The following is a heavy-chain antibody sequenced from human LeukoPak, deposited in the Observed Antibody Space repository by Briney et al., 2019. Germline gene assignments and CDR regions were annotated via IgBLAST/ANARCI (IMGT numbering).Heavy chain of an antibody. D-gene: IGHD3-22*01. J-gene: IGHJ5*02. V-gene: IGHV3-30-3*01. CDR1: GFTFSSYA. CDR3: ARGYYDPGWFDP. CDR2: ISYDGSNK. Sequence: GGSLRLSCAASGFTFSSYAMHWVRQAPGKGLEWVAVISYDGSNKYYADSVKGRFTISRDNSKNTLYLQMNSLRAEDTAVYYCARGYYDPGWFDPWGQGTLVTVSS.